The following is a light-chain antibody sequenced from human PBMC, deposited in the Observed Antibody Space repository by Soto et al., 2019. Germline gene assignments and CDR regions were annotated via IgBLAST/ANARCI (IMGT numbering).Light chain of an antibody. J-gene: IGLJ1*01. CDR1: SSNIGAGYD. CDR3: QSYDRSLSGSYV. CDR2: NNN. Sequence: QSVLTQPPSVSGAPGQRVTISCTGSSSNIGAGYDVHWYQLLPGTAPKVLIYNNNNRPSGVPDRFSGSKSGTSASLAITGLQAEDEADYYCQSYDRSLSGSYVFGTGTKLTVL. V-gene: IGLV1-40*01.